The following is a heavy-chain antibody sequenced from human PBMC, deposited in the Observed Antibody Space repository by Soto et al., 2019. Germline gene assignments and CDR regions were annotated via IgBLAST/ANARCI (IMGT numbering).Heavy chain of an antibody. CDR3: ARGRRSGSYSPNFDY. CDR1: GGTFSSYA. V-gene: IGHV1-69*13. D-gene: IGHD1-26*01. CDR2: IIPIFGTA. J-gene: IGHJ4*02. Sequence: SVKVSCKASGGTFSSYAISWVRQAPGQGLEWMGGIIPIFGTANYAQKFQGRVTITADESTSTAYMELSSLRSEDTALYYCARGRRSGSYSPNFDYWGQGTLVTVSS.